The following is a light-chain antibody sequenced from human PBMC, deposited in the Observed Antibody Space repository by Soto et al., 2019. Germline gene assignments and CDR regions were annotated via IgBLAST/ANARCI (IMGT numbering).Light chain of an antibody. CDR3: EYYNNYCWT. CDR1: QSISSW. CDR2: KTS. Sequence: DIQLTQSPSTLSASVGVRVTITCRASQSISSWLAWYQQKPGKAPKFLIYKTSNLESGVPSRFSGSGSGTEFTLTNSSLQPDDFATYYCEYYNNYCWTFGQGTKVEIK. V-gene: IGKV1-5*03. J-gene: IGKJ1*01.